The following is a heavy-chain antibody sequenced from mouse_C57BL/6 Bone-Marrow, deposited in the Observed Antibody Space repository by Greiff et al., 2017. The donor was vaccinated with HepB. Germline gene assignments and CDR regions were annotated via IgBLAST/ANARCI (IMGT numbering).Heavy chain of an antibody. V-gene: IGHV1-61*01. Sequence: QVQLQQPGAELVRPGSSVKLSCKASGYTFTSYWMDWVKQRPGQGLEWIGNIYPSDSETHYNQKFKDKATLTVDKSSSTAYMQLSSLTSEDSAVYYCARRVDRIYAMDYWGQGTSVTVSS. CDR1: GYTFTSYW. D-gene: IGHD1-1*01. J-gene: IGHJ4*01. CDR3: ARRVDRIYAMDY. CDR2: IYPSDSET.